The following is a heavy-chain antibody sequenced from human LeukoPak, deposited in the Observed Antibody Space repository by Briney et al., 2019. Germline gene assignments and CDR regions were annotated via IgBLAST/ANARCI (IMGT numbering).Heavy chain of an antibody. Sequence: PGGSLRLSCVASAFTFSNHGMHWVRQAPGKGLEWVSVIAGDGGAKVYADSGKGRFTISRDNSKNMFFLQINSLTVEATAVYYCAREATWGQWYFDHWGQGTPVTVSS. CDR1: AFTFSNHG. V-gene: IGHV3-30*03. CDR2: IAGDGGAK. J-gene: IGHJ4*02. CDR3: AREATWGQWYFDH. D-gene: IGHD6-19*01.